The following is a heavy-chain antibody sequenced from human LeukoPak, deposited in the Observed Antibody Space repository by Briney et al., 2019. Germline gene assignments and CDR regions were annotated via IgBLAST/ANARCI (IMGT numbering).Heavy chain of an antibody. CDR3: ARDRDYAFDS. CDR1: GFTFSNFW. D-gene: IGHD4-17*01. J-gene: IGHJ4*02. Sequence: GGSLRLSCTASGFTFSNFWMGWVRQAPGKGLEWVSYIGGTHSNIYYADSVKGRFTISRDDAKNSLYLQMNSLRDEDTAVYYCARDRDYAFDSWGQGTLVTVSS. CDR2: IGGTHSNI. V-gene: IGHV3-48*02.